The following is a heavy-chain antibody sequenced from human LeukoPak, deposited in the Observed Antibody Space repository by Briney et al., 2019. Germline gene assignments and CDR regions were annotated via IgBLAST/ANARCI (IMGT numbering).Heavy chain of an antibody. CDR1: GFTFSSFP. Sequence: GKSLRLSCAVSGFTFSSFPFHWVRQAPGKGLEWVAAISTYGSYKYHGDSVKGRFTISRDNPMNTLYLQMNGLRPDDTAVYYCARSLIPGRWYFDLWGRGTLVTVSS. CDR3: ARSLIPGRWYFDL. V-gene: IGHV3-30*04. D-gene: IGHD3-16*01. J-gene: IGHJ2*01. CDR2: ISTYGSYK.